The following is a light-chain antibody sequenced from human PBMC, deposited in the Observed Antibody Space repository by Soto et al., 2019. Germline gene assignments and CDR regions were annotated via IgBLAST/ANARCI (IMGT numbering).Light chain of an antibody. CDR2: DAS. Sequence: DIQMTQSPSTLSASVGDRITLTCRASQSISSWLAWYQQKPGKAPKLLIYDASTLESGVPSRFSGSGSGTEFTLTISSLQPDDFATYYCQQYHRYSTFGGGTKWIS. CDR1: QSISSW. CDR3: QQYHRYST. V-gene: IGKV1-5*01. J-gene: IGKJ4*01.